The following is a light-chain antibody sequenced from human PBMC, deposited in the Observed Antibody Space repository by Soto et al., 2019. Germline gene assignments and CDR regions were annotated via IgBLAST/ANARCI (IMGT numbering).Light chain of an antibody. Sequence: EIVLTKYPGTLSLSPGERATLSCRASQSVSSSHLAWYQQKPGQAPRLLIYGASSRATGIPDRFSGSGSGTQFTLTISSLQPDDSATYYCQQYNSYWTFGQGTKVDI. J-gene: IGKJ1*01. CDR1: QSVSSSH. CDR3: QQYNSYWT. V-gene: IGKV3-20*01. CDR2: GAS.